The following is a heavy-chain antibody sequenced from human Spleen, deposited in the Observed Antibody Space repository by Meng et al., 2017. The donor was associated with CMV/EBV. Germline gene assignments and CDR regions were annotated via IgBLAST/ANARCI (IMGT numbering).Heavy chain of an antibody. CDR3: AKGGRPFDY. CDR1: GGTFSSYA. J-gene: IGHJ4*02. D-gene: IGHD2-15*01. V-gene: IGHV1-69*05. CDR2: IIPIFSIA. Sequence: SVKVSCKASGGTFSSYAFSWVRQAPGQGLEWMGGIIPIFSIANYAQKFQGRVTITTDESTSTAYMELSSLRSEDTAVYYCAKGGRPFDYWGQGTLVTVSS.